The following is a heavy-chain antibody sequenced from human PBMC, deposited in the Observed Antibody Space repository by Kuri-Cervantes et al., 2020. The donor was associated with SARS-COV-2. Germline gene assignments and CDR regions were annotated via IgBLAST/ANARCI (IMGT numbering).Heavy chain of an antibody. CDR1: GGSFSGYY. D-gene: IGHD6-13*01. V-gene: IGHV4-34*01. J-gene: IGHJ4*02. CDR3: ARGPPNIAAAGTFDF. CDR2: INHSGST. Sequence: SETLSLTCAVYGGSFSGYYWSWIRQPPGKGLEWIGEINHSGSTNYNPSLKSRVTMSVDTSKNQFSLKLSPVTAADTAVYYCARGPPNIAAAGTFDFWGQGTLVTVSS.